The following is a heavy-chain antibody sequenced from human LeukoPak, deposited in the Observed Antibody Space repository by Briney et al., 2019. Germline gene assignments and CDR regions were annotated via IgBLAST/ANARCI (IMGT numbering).Heavy chain of an antibody. Sequence: SETLSLTCLVSGASISDYSWTWIQQPPGKGLEWIGYMYYTGSTNHNPSLETRVTISVDTSRNQFSLNLTSVTAADTAVYYCARARIGSSGWFDSWGQGTLVTVSS. V-gene: IGHV4-59*01. D-gene: IGHD6-19*01. CDR2: MYYTGST. J-gene: IGHJ5*01. CDR1: GASISDYS. CDR3: ARARIGSSGWFDS.